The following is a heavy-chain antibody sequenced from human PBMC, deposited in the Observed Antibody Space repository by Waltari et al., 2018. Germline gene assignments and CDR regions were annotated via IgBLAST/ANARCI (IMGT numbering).Heavy chain of an antibody. CDR1: GFTFSSYG. V-gene: IGHV3-30*02. CDR3: AKDGSFVVVPEAMFDYYMDV. J-gene: IGHJ6*03. Sequence: QVQLVESGGGVVQPGGSLRLSCAASGFTFSSYGLHWVPQAPGKGLEGVAFIRYDGSNAYYADSVKGRFTISRDNSKNTLSLQMNSLRAEDTAVYYCAKDGSFVVVPEAMFDYYMDVWGKGTTVSVSS. CDR2: IRYDGSNA. D-gene: IGHD2-2*01.